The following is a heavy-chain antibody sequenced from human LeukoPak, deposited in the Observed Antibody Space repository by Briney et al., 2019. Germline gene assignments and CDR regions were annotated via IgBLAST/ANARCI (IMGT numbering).Heavy chain of an antibody. D-gene: IGHD6-13*01. CDR3: ARSPYSSSWYPWFDP. V-gene: IGHV4-4*07. CDR1: GGSISSYY. J-gene: IGHJ5*02. CDR2: IYTSGSI. Sequence: SETLSLTCTVSGGSISSYYWSWIRQPAGKGLEWIGRIYTSGSINYNPSLKSRVTMSVDTSKNQISLKLSSVTAADTAVYYCARSPYSSSWYPWFDPWGQGTLVTVSS.